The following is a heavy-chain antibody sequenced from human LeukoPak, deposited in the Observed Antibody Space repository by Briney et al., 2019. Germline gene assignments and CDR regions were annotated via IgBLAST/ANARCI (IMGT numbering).Heavy chain of an antibody. Sequence: ASETLFLTCTVSGGSISSYYWSWIRQPPGKGLEWIGYIYYSGSTNYNPSLKSRVTISVDTSKNQFSLKLSSVTAADTAVYYCARVGGVDVWGKGTTVTVSS. CDR2: IYYSGST. J-gene: IGHJ6*03. CDR3: ARVGGVDV. CDR1: GGSISSYY. D-gene: IGHD3-16*01. V-gene: IGHV4-59*01.